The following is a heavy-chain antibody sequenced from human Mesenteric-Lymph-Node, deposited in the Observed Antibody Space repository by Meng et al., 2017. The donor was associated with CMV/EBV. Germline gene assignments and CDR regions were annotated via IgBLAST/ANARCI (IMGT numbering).Heavy chain of an antibody. V-gene: IGHV1-69*10. D-gene: IGHD2-2*01. Sequence: SVKVSCKASGGTFSSYAISWVRQAPGQGLEWMGGIIPILGIANYAQKFQDRVTITADKSTSTAYMELSSLRSEDTAVYYCAYWSSVVVPAAIHTSLYYYYGMDVWGQGTTVTVSS. CDR1: GGTFSSYA. CDR3: AYWSSVVVPAAIHTSLYYYYGMDV. CDR2: IIPILGIA. J-gene: IGHJ6*02.